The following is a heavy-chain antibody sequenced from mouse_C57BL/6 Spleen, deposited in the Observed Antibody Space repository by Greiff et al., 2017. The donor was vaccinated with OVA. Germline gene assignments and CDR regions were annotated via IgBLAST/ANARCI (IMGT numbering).Heavy chain of an antibody. CDR3: ARLFTAQAFDY. CDR1: GYTFTSYW. Sequence: QVQLQQPGAELVRPGSSVKLSCKASGYTFTSYWMHWVKQRPIQGLEWIGNIDPSDSETHYNQKFKDKATLTVDKSSSTAYMQLSSLTSEDSAVYYCARLFTAQAFDYWGQGTTLTVSS. J-gene: IGHJ2*01. V-gene: IGHV1-52*01. CDR2: IDPSDSET. D-gene: IGHD3-2*02.